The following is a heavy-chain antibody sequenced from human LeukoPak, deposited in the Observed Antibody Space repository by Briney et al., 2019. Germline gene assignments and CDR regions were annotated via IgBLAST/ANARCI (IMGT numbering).Heavy chain of an antibody. Sequence: SETLSLTCTVSGYSISSGYYWGWIRQPPGKGLEWIGNIYHSGLTYYNPSLKSRVTISLDTSKNQFSLKLSSVTAADTAFYYCARYIVSYPHDAFDIWGQGTMVTVSS. D-gene: IGHD1-26*01. CDR2: IYHSGLT. J-gene: IGHJ3*02. CDR3: ARYIVSYPHDAFDI. CDR1: GYSISSGYY. V-gene: IGHV4-38-2*02.